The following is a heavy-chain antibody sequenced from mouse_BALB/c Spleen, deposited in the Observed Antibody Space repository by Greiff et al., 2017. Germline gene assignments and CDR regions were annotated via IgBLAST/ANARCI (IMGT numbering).Heavy chain of an antibody. V-gene: IGHV5-6*01. CDR2: ISSGGSYT. J-gene: IGHJ3*01. CDR1: GFTFSSYG. Sequence: EVKLVESGGALVKPGGSLKLSCAASGFTFSSYGMSWVRQTPDKRLEWVATISSGGSYTYYPDSVKGRFTISRDNAKNTLYLQMSSLKSEDTAMYYCASEGDYYGSSPFGYWGQGTLVTVSA. CDR3: ASEGDYYGSSPFGY. D-gene: IGHD1-1*01.